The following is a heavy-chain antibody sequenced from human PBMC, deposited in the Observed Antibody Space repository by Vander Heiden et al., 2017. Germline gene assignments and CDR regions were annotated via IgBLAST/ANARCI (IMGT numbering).Heavy chain of an antibody. D-gene: IGHD5-12*01. CDR2: ICPGNTDT. Sequence: EVQLVQSGAEVTKPGEPLQISCMCAGDTFTSYCVGWVRQRNGKGLEWMSIICPGNTDTRSSPSLHGKVTNTAKKHFSPAYLQWSSLEAADNARDCCARSDIVRARSAKYYCMDFWGQGTPVTVSS. CDR1: GDTFTSYC. V-gene: IGHV5-51*04. J-gene: IGHJ6*02. CDR3: ARSDIVRARSAKYYCMDF.